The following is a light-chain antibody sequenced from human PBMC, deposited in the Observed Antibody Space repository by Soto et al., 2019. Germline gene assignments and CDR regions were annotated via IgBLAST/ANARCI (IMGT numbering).Light chain of an antibody. CDR3: QQSYSTPPIT. V-gene: IGKV1-39*01. J-gene: IGKJ5*01. Sequence: IQMTQSPSCLSASVLYRFTITFRASQSISSYLNWYQQKPGKAPKLLIYAASSLQSGVPSRFSGSGSGTDFTLTISSLQPEDFATYYCQQSYSTPPITFGQGTRLEI. CDR1: QSISSY. CDR2: AAS.